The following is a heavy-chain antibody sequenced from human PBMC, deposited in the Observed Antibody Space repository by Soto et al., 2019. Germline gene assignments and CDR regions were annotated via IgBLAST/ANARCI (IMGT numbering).Heavy chain of an antibody. D-gene: IGHD3-10*01. CDR3: ARPTSWFGAIL. Sequence: QVRLQESGPGLLKPSETLSLTCSVSGASITTYYWSWFRQSPGKGLEWIGYIHDSGTTKYNASLERXXPXSXXTSKTHFFLRLTSVTAADTAVYYCARPTSWFGAILWGQGTLVTVTS. CDR1: GASITTYY. J-gene: IGHJ4*02. CDR2: IHDSGTT. V-gene: IGHV4-59*08.